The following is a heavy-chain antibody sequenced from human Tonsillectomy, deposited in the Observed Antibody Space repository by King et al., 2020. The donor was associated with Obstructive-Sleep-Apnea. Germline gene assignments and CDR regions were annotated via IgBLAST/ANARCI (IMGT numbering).Heavy chain of an antibody. D-gene: IGHD3-22*01. CDR2: TYFSGST. Sequence: LQLQESGPGLMKPSETLSLTCTVSGDSITSNRYFWGWIRQPPGKGLEWIGSTYFSGSTYYNTSLKSRVTMSVDASKNQFSLKLSSVTAADTAVYYCARDLDQYDSSGYFCGQGILVTVSS. V-gene: IGHV4-39*07. CDR3: ARDLDQYDSSGYF. J-gene: IGHJ4*02. CDR1: GDSITSNRYF.